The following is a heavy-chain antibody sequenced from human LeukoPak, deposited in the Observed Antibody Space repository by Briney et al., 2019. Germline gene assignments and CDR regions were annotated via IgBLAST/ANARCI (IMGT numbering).Heavy chain of an antibody. CDR3: AKDRVTVAGTDWFDP. CDR2: ISYDGANK. CDR1: GFTFSSYG. D-gene: IGHD6-19*01. V-gene: IGHV3-30*18. Sequence: GGSLRLSCAASGFTFSSYGMHWVRHTPGKGLEWVAVISYDGANKYYADSVKGRFTISRDNSKNTLYLQMNSLRAEDTAVYYCAKDRVTVAGTDWFDPWGQGTLVTVSS. J-gene: IGHJ5*02.